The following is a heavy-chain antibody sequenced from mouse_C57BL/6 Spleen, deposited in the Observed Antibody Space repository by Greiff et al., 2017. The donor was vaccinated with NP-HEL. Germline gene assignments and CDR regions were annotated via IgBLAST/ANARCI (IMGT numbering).Heavy chain of an antibody. V-gene: IGHV5-4*01. J-gene: IGHJ3*01. D-gene: IGHD1-1*01. Sequence: EVLLVESGGGLVKPGGSLKLSCAASGFTFSSYAMSWVRQTPEKRLEWVATISDGGSYTYYPDNVKGRFTLSRDNAKNNLNLQMSHLKSEDTAMYYCAIDRFITTVVATGFAYWGQGTLVTVSA. CDR3: AIDRFITTVVATGFAY. CDR1: GFTFSSYA. CDR2: ISDGGSYT.